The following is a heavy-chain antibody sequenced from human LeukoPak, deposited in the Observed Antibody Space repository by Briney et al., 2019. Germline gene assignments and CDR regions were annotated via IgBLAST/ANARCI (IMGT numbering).Heavy chain of an antibody. V-gene: IGHV4-59*01. CDR2: IYYSGST. D-gene: IGHD5-18*01. J-gene: IGHJ6*03. Sequence: SETLSLTCTVSGGSISSYYWSWLRQPPGKGLEWIGYIYYSGSTNYNPPLKSRVTISVDTSKNQFSLKLSSVTAADTAVYYCARTTEGGYTYDYFYYYYMDVWGKGTTVTISS. CDR1: GGSISSYY. CDR3: ARTTEGGYTYDYFYYYYMDV.